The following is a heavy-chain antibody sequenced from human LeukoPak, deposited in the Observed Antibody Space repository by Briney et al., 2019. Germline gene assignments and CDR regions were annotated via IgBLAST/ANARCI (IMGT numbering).Heavy chain of an antibody. CDR2: ISTNNGEI. Sequence: ASVKVSCKASGYTFTRYGISWVRQAPGEGLEWMGWISTNNGEIHYAQKFQGRVTITADESTSTAYMELSSLRSEDTAVYYCARDLGATYLLDYWGQGTLVTVSS. D-gene: IGHD1-26*01. CDR1: GYTFTRYG. V-gene: IGHV1-18*01. J-gene: IGHJ4*02. CDR3: ARDLGATYLLDY.